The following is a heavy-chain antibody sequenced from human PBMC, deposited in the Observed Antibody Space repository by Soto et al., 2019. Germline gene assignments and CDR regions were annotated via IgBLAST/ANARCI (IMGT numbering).Heavy chain of an antibody. J-gene: IGHJ4*02. CDR1: GGSFSGYY. Sequence: QVQLQQWGAGLLKPSETLSLTCAVYGGSFSGYYWSWIRQPPGKGLEWIGEINHSGSTNYNPSLKSRVTISVDTSKNQFSLKLSSVTAADTAVYYCARGRNVLLWFGDTPLGDYWGQGTLVTVSS. CDR3: ARGRNVLLWFGDTPLGDY. V-gene: IGHV4-34*01. CDR2: INHSGST. D-gene: IGHD3-10*01.